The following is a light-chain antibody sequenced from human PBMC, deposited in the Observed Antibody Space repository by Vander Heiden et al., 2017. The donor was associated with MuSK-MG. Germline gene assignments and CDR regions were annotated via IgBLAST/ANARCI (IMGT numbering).Light chain of an antibody. J-gene: IGKJ4*01. V-gene: IGKV1-39*01. CDR3: QQSDSTPPLT. CDR1: QSISSY. CDR2: AAS. Sequence: DIQMTQSPSSLSASVGDRVTITCRASQSISSYLNWYQQKPVKAPKLLIYAASSLQSGVPSRFSGSGSGTDFTLTISSLQPEDFAPYYCQQSDSTPPLTFGGGTKVEIK.